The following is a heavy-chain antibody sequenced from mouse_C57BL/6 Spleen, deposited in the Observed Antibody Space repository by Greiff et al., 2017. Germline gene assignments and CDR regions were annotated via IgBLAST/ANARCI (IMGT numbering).Heavy chain of an antibody. CDR3: ARPHYDYDWYFDV. J-gene: IGHJ1*03. D-gene: IGHD2-4*01. CDR1: GYTFTSYG. Sequence: VQLQQSGAELARPGASVKLSCKASGYTFTSYGISWVKQRTGQGLEWIGEVYPRSGNTYYNEKFKGKATLTADKSSSTAYMELRSLTSEDSAVYFCARPHYDYDWYFDVWGTGTTVTVSS. CDR2: VYPRSGNT. V-gene: IGHV1-81*01.